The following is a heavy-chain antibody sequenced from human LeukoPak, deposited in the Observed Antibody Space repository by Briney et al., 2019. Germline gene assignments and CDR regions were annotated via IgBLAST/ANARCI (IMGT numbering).Heavy chain of an antibody. Sequence: GASVKVSCKASGYTFSSYGISWVRQAPGQGLEWMGWISAYNGNTNYAQKVQGRVTLTTETSTSKAYMELRSLRSDDTAVYYCARDRQLGSSGYYAAYWGQGTLVTVSS. J-gene: IGHJ4*02. V-gene: IGHV1-18*01. CDR3: ARDRQLGSSGYYAAY. D-gene: IGHD3-22*01. CDR2: ISAYNGNT. CDR1: GYTFSSYG.